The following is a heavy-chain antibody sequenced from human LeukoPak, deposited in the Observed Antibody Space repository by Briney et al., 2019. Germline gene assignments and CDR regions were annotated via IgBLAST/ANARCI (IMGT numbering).Heavy chain of an antibody. CDR2: ISGSGGST. D-gene: IGHD2-8*01. Sequence: GGSLRLSCAASGFTFNNYTMNWVRQAPGKGLEWVSAISGSGGSTYYADSVKGRFTISRDNSKNTLYLQMNSLKAEDTAVYYCATDDLMVYAHTFDYWGQGTLVTVSS. CDR3: ATDDLMVYAHTFDY. V-gene: IGHV3-23*01. CDR1: GFTFNNYT. J-gene: IGHJ4*02.